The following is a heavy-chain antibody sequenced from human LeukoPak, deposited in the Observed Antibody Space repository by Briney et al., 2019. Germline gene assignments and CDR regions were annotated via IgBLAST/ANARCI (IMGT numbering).Heavy chain of an antibody. CDR1: GFTFTSHW. CDR3: ARGFYDGVNWFDP. V-gene: IGHV3-7*01. J-gene: IGHJ5*02. D-gene: IGHD5/OR15-5a*01. CDR2: IKQDGNEK. Sequence: GGSLRLSCGASGFTFTSHWMSCVRQAPGKGLEWVANIKQDGNEKYYVESVKGRFIISRDNAKNSLYLQMNSLRDEDTAVYYCARGFYDGVNWFDPWGQGTLVTVSS.